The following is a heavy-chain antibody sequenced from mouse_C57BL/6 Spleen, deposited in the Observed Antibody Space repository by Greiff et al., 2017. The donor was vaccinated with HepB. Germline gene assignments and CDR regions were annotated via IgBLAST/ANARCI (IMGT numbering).Heavy chain of an antibody. Sequence: VQLQQPGAELVKPGASVKMSCKASGYTFTSYWITWVKQRPGQGLEWIGDIYPGSGSTNYNEKFKSKATLTVDTSSSTAYMQLSSLTSEDSAVYYCARFYYYGGSSCMDYWGQGTSVTVSS. CDR3: ARFYYYGGSSCMDY. V-gene: IGHV1-55*01. D-gene: IGHD1-1*01. CDR1: GYTFTSYW. CDR2: IYPGSGST. J-gene: IGHJ4*01.